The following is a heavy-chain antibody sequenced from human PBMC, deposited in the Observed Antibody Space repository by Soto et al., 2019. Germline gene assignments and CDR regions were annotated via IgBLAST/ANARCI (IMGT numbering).Heavy chain of an antibody. CDR2: IYPGDSDT. Sequence: GESLKISCEGVGYSFSNHWIAWVRQMPEKGLEWMGIIYPGDSDTRYSPSFQGQVTISADKSISTAYLQWSSLKASDTAMYYCATQRDGYNPKGVSDWGQGTLVTVSS. V-gene: IGHV5-51*01. CDR3: ATQRDGYNPKGVSD. D-gene: IGHD5-12*01. CDR1: GYSFSNHW. J-gene: IGHJ4*02.